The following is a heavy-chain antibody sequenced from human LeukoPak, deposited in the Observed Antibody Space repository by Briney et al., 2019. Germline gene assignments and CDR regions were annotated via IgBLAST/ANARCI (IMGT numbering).Heavy chain of an antibody. CDR3: ASWGTIIGHFDY. CDR1: GYSINSAYY. D-gene: IGHD3-9*01. CDR2: IYHSGST. Sequence: SETLSLTCTVSGYSINSAYYWGWIRQPPGKGLEWIGSIYHSGSTYYNPSLKSRVTISLDTSKNQFSLKLSSVAAADTAVYYCASWGTIIGHFDYWGQGTLVTVSS. J-gene: IGHJ4*02. V-gene: IGHV4-38-2*02.